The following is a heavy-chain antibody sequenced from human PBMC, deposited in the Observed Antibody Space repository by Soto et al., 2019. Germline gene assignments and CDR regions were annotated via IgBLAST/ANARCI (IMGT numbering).Heavy chain of an antibody. Sequence: PSVKVSCKASGYTFTSYGISWVRQAPGQGLEWMGWISAYNGNTNYAQKLQGRVTMTTDTSTSTAYMELRSLRSDDTAVYYCAREVGRGYSYGLIGAFDIWGQGTMVTVSS. CDR3: AREVGRGYSYGLIGAFDI. CDR1: GYTFTSYG. J-gene: IGHJ3*02. D-gene: IGHD5-18*01. V-gene: IGHV1-18*01. CDR2: ISAYNGNT.